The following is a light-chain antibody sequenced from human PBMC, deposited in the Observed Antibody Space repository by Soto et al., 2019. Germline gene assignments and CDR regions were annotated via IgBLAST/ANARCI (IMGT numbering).Light chain of an antibody. V-gene: IGKV3D-15*01. CDR2: GAS. CDR3: QQYNNWPQT. Sequence: EIVMTQSPATLSVSPGERATLSCRASQSVSSNLAWYQQKPGQAPRLLIYGASTRATGIPAWFSGSGSGTEFTLTISSLQSEDFAVYHCQQYNNWPQTFGQGTKLEIK. J-gene: IGKJ2*01. CDR1: QSVSSN.